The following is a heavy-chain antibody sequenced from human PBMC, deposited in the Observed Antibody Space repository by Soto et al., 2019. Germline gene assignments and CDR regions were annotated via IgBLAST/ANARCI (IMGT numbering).Heavy chain of an antibody. CDR2: ISGSGGST. D-gene: IGHD3-22*01. CDR1: GFTFSSYA. V-gene: IGHV3-23*01. J-gene: IGHJ6*02. Sequence: EVQLLESGGGLVQPGGSLRLSCAASGFTFSSYAMSWVRQAPGKGLEWVSAISGSGGSTYYADSVKGRFTISRDNSKKTLYMQMNSLRAEDTAVYYCAKDRSGDYYDSSGYYYYYGMDVWGQGTTVTVSS. CDR3: AKDRSGDYYDSSGYYYYYGMDV.